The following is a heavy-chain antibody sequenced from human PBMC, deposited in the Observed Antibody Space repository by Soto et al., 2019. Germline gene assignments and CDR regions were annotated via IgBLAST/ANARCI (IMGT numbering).Heavy chain of an antibody. Sequence: ASVKVSCKASGYTFTSYGSSWVRQAPGQGLEWMGWISAYNGNTNYVQKPHGRVTLTTDTSTSTGYMELRSLRSDDTAVYYCARAWVRVAFIAARPVWFDPWGEGTLVTVAS. CDR1: GYTFTSYG. V-gene: IGHV1-18*04. CDR3: ARAWVRVAFIAARPVWFDP. J-gene: IGHJ5*02. CDR2: ISAYNGNT. D-gene: IGHD6-6*01.